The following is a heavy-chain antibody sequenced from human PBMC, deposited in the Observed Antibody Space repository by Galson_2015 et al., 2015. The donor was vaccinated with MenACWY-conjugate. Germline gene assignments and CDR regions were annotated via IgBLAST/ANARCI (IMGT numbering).Heavy chain of an antibody. Sequence: SLRLSCAVSGFTFSRYWMHWVRQAPGKGLEWVADIKPDGSEKYYADSVKGRFTNSRDNVKNSLYLQMNSLRAEDTAVYYCASEDYYYDSSSRRKLSMDYWGQGTLVTVSS. CDR1: GFTFSRYW. CDR2: IKPDGSEK. J-gene: IGHJ4*02. V-gene: IGHV3-7*03. CDR3: ASEDYYYDSSSRRKLSMDY. D-gene: IGHD3-22*01.